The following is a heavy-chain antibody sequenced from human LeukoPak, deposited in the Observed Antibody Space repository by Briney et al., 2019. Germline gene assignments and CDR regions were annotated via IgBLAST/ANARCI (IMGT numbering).Heavy chain of an antibody. V-gene: IGHV3-7*01. J-gene: IGHJ6*02. Sequence: PGGSLRLSCAASGFTFSSFGMHWVRQAPGKGLEWVANIKQDGSEKYYVDSVKGRFTISRDNAKNSLYLQMNSLRAEDTAVYYCARYSPCSGGSCYYYYYYYGMDVWGQGTTVIVSS. CDR1: GFTFSSFG. CDR3: ARYSPCSGGSCYYYYYYYGMDV. D-gene: IGHD2-15*01. CDR2: IKQDGSEK.